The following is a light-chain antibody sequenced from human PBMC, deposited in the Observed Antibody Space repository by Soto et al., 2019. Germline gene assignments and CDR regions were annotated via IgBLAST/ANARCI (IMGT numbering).Light chain of an antibody. J-gene: IGKJ3*01. V-gene: IGKV3-11*01. CDR3: QQRTTWPPLFA. CDR2: DAS. Sequence: EIVLTQSPSNMSLSPGERATLSCRASQNIGNFLAWYQHKPGQAPRLLIYDASKRATGIPARFSGSGSGTDCTLTIICLEPADFAVYYCQQRTTWPPLFAFGPGTRVDIK. CDR1: QNIGNF.